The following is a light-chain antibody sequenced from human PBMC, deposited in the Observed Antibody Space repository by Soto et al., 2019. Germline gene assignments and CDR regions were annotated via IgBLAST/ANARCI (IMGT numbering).Light chain of an antibody. V-gene: IGKV3D-15*01. J-gene: IGKJ1*01. Sequence: EIVLTQSPATLSLSPWEIATLSCRASQSVTSYLAWYQQRPGQAPRLLIYDASSRATGIPDRFSGSGSGTDFALTISSLQSEDFAVYYCQQYNNWPWTFGQGTKVDIK. CDR1: QSVTSY. CDR3: QQYNNWPWT. CDR2: DAS.